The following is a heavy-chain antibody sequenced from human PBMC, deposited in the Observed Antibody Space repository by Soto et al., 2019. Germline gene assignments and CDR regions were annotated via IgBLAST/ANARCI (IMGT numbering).Heavy chain of an antibody. CDR2: INAGNGNT. Sequence: ASVKVSCKASGYTFTSYAMHWVRQAPGQRLEWMGRINAGNGNTKYSQKFQGRVTITRDTSASTAYMELSSLRSEDTAVYYCAREGSDYRNWFDPWGQGTLVTVPQ. CDR1: GYTFTSYA. V-gene: IGHV1-3*01. J-gene: IGHJ5*02. CDR3: AREGSDYRNWFDP. D-gene: IGHD1-26*01.